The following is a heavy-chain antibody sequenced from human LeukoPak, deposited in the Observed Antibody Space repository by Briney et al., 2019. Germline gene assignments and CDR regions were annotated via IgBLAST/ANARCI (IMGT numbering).Heavy chain of an antibody. CDR3: ARAPYGITFGPGDY. CDR1: GFTFSSYS. D-gene: IGHD3-16*01. V-gene: IGHV3-21*01. Sequence: PGGSLRLSCAASGFTFSSYSMKWVRQAPGKGREGGSSISSSSGYIYYADSVTGRFTISRDNAKTSLYLQMNSLRAEDTAVYYCARAPYGITFGPGDYWGQGTLVTVSS. CDR2: ISSSSGYI. J-gene: IGHJ4*02.